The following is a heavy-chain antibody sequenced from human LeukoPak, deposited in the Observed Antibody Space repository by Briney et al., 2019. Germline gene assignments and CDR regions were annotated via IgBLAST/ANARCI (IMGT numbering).Heavy chain of an antibody. CDR2: IYYRGTT. V-gene: IGHV4-39*01. Sequence: SETLSLTCAVYGGSISTSSYFWGWIRQPPGKGLEWIGSIYYRGTTYYSPSLKSRVTISVDTSKNQFSLELSSVTAADTAVFYCARHSGSYPFDYWGLGTLVTVSS. D-gene: IGHD1-26*01. CDR3: ARHSGSYPFDY. J-gene: IGHJ4*02. CDR1: GGSISTSSYF.